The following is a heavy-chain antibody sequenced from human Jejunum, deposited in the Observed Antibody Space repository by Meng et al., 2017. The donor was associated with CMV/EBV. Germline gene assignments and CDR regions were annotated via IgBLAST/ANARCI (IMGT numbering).Heavy chain of an antibody. Sequence: KASGYTFTDYYMYWVRQAPRQGLEWMGRINPNSGDTNYAQKFQGRVTMTRDTSITTAYMELSGLKSDDTAVYFCARDASVTGYYYFDSWGQGTLVTVSS. CDR2: INPNSGDT. CDR1: GYTFTDYY. D-gene: IGHD3-9*01. V-gene: IGHV1-2*06. CDR3: ARDASVTGYYYFDS. J-gene: IGHJ4*02.